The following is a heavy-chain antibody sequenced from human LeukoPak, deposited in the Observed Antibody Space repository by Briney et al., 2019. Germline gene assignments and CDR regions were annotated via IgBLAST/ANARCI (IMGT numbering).Heavy chain of an antibody. CDR1: GYTFTGYY. Sequence: ASVKVSCKASGYTFTGYYMHWVRQAPGQGLEWMGWINPNSGGTNYAQKVQDRVTMTSDTSTSTAYMELRSLRSDDTAVYYCAGGRTDIVVVPATLRNYYFDYWGQGTLVTVSS. V-gene: IGHV1-2*02. CDR2: INPNSGGT. D-gene: IGHD2-2*01. CDR3: AGGRTDIVVVPATLRNYYFDY. J-gene: IGHJ4*02.